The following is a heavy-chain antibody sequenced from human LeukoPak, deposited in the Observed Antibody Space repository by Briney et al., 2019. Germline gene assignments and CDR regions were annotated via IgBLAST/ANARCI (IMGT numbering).Heavy chain of an antibody. CDR2: IYYSGST. CDR1: GGSISSSSYY. CDR3: ARGRKVAPFDY. J-gene: IGHJ4*02. D-gene: IGHD1-26*01. Sequence: SETLSLTCTVSGGSISSSSYYWGWIRQPPGKGLEWIGSIYYSGSTYYNPSLKSRVTISVDTSKNQFSLKLSSVTAADTAVYYCARGRKVAPFDYWGQGTLVTVSS. V-gene: IGHV4-39*07.